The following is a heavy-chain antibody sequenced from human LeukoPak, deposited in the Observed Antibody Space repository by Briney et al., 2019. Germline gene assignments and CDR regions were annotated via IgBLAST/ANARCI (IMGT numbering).Heavy chain of an antibody. J-gene: IGHJ4*02. CDR2: IKQDGSEK. V-gene: IGHV3-7*03. CDR3: ARVAAAAYQHYFDY. D-gene: IGHD6-13*01. Sequence: GGSLRLSCAASGFTFSSYWMSWVRQAPGKGLEWVANIKQDGSEKYYVDSAKGRFTISRDNAKNSLYLQMNSLRAEDTAVYYCARVAAAAYQHYFDYRGQGTLVTVSS. CDR1: GFTFSSYW.